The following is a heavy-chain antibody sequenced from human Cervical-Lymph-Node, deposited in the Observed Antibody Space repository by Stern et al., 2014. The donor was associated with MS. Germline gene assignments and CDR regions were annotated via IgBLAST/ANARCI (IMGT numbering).Heavy chain of an antibody. CDR3: LRDGGDY. CDR1: GFTFSTHA. V-gene: IGHV3-21*01. Sequence: AASGFTFSTHAVNWVRQAPGKGLEWVSSISSSSSYIYYADSVKGRFTISRDNAKNSLYLQMNSLRVDDTAVYYCLRDGGDYWGQGTLVTVSS. CDR2: ISSSSSYI. J-gene: IGHJ4*02. D-gene: IGHD3-16*01.